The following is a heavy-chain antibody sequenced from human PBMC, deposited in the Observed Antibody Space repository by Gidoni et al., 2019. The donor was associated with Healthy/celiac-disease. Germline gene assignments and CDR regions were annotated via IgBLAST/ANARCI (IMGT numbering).Heavy chain of an antibody. J-gene: IGHJ4*02. D-gene: IGHD6-19*01. Sequence: QVQLQQWGAGLLKPSETLSLPCAVYGGSFSGYYWSWIRQPPGKGLEWIGEINHSGSTNYNPSLKSRVTISVDTSKNQFSLKLSSVTAADTAVYYCARGALAVAGDFDYWGQGTLVTVSS. CDR3: ARGALAVAGDFDY. CDR2: INHSGST. CDR1: GGSFSGYY. V-gene: IGHV4-34*01.